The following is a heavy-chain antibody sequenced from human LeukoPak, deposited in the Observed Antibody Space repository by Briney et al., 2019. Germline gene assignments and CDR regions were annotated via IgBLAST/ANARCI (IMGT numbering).Heavy chain of an antibody. CDR2: ISWNSGST. D-gene: IGHD6-13*01. Sequence: GGSPRLSCAASGFTFDDYAMHWVRQAPGKGLEWVSGISWNSGSTYYADSVKGRFTISRDNSKNTLYLQMNSLRAEDTAVYYCAKVAAAGKYFDYWGQGTLVTVSS. CDR3: AKVAAAGKYFDY. J-gene: IGHJ4*02. V-gene: IGHV3-23*01. CDR1: GFTFDDYA.